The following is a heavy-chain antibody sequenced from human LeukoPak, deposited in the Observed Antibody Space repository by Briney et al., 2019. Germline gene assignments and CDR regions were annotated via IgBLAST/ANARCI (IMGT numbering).Heavy chain of an antibody. D-gene: IGHD3-3*01. CDR3: ARLWSGLRPPDY. V-gene: IGHV4-39*01. CDR1: GGSISSNNYY. CDR2: IYYSGNT. Sequence: SETLSLTCTVSGGSISSNNYYWGWIRQPPGKGLEWIGSIYYSGNTYYNPSLKSRVTISVDTSKNQLSLKLSSVTAADTAVFYCARLWSGLRPPDYWGQGTLVTVSS. J-gene: IGHJ4*02.